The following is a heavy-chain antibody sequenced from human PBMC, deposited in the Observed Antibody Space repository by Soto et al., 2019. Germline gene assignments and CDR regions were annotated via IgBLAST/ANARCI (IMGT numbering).Heavy chain of an antibody. V-gene: IGHV3-48*03. CDR1: GFTFSSYE. CDR3: ARAQYTIFGVVTPPVVGMDV. Sequence: PVGSLRLSCAASGFTFSSYETNWVRQAPGKGLEWVSYISSSGNRIYYADSVKGRFTISRDNAKNSLYLQMNGLRAEDTAVYYCARAQYTIFGVVTPPVVGMDVWGQGTTVTVSS. CDR2: ISSSGNRI. J-gene: IGHJ6*02. D-gene: IGHD3-3*01.